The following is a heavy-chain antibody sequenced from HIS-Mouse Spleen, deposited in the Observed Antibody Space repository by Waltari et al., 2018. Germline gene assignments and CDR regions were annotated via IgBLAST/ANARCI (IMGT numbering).Heavy chain of an antibody. CDR2: IIPIFGTA. J-gene: IGHJ2*01. Sequence: QVQLVQSGAEVKKPGSSVKVSCQASGGPFSSYASSWVRQAPGQGLEWMGGIIPIFGTANYAQKFQGRVTITADESTSTAYMELSSLRSEDTAVYYCARDSGSYSFWYFDLWGRGTLVTVSS. CDR1: GGPFSSYA. V-gene: IGHV1-69*01. D-gene: IGHD1-26*01. CDR3: ARDSGSYSFWYFDL.